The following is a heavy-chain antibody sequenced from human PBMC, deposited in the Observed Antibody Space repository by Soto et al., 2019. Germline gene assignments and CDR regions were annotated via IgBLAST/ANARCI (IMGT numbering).Heavy chain of an antibody. CDR2: IYYSGST. CDR1: GGSISSGDYY. V-gene: IGHV4-30-4*01. CDR3: ASGDILTGFDY. J-gene: IGHJ4*02. D-gene: IGHD3-9*01. Sequence: TLSLTCTVSGGSISSGDYYWSWIRQPPGKGLEWIGYIYYSGSTYYNPSLKSRVTISVDTSKNQFSLKLSSVTAADTAVYYCASGDILTGFDYWGQGTLVTVSS.